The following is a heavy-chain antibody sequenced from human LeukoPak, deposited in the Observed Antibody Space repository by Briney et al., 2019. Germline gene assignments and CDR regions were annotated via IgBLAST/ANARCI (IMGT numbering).Heavy chain of an antibody. Sequence: GASVKVSCKVSGYILSEFSMHWVRQAPGKRLEWMGGFDLQNGEIVFAQKFQGRVTMTEDTSTDTAYMELSSLRSEDTAVYYCTKEAIVGDTRGFNHWGQGTLVTVSS. CDR1: GYILSEFS. D-gene: IGHD1-26*01. J-gene: IGHJ4*02. CDR2: FDLQNGEI. CDR3: TKEAIVGDTRGFNH. V-gene: IGHV1-24*01.